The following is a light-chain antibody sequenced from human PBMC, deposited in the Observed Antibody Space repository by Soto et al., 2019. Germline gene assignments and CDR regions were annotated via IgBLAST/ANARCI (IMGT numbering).Light chain of an antibody. CDR2: EVN. CDR3: SSYTSDNRDDV. CDR1: SSDVGAYTS. Sequence: QSVLTQPASVSGSPGQSITISCTGTSSDVGAYTSVSWYQHHPGKAPKVMIYEVNKRPSGISNRFSGSKSVNTASLTISGLQPEDEAHYYCSSYTSDNRDDVFGTGTKLTVL. V-gene: IGLV2-14*01. J-gene: IGLJ1*01.